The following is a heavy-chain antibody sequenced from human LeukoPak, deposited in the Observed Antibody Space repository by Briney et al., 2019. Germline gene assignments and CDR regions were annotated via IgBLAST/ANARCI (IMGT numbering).Heavy chain of an antibody. J-gene: IGHJ4*02. Sequence: VASVKVSCKASGYTFTSSDISWVRQAPGQGLEWMGWISAYNGNTNYAQKFQGRVTMTTDTSTNTAFMELRSLRSDDTALYYCAREDCSSTSCYLGVYWGQGTLVTVSS. CDR2: ISAYNGNT. D-gene: IGHD2-2*01. V-gene: IGHV1-18*01. CDR3: AREDCSSTSCYLGVY. CDR1: GYTFTSSD.